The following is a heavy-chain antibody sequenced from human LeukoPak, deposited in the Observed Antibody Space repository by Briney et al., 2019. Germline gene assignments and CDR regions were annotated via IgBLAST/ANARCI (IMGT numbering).Heavy chain of an antibody. Sequence: SETLSLTCTVSGYSISSGYYWGWIRQPPGEGLEWIGSIYHSGSTYYNPSLKSRVTISVDTSKNQFSLKLSSVTAADTAVYYCARAWTGYSYGDYWGQGTLVTVSS. J-gene: IGHJ4*02. CDR1: GYSISSGYY. D-gene: IGHD5-18*01. V-gene: IGHV4-38-2*02. CDR3: ARAWTGYSYGDY. CDR2: IYHSGST.